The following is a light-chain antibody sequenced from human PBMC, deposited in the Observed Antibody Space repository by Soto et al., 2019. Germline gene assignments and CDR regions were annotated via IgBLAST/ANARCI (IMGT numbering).Light chain of an antibody. V-gene: IGLV2-11*01. J-gene: IGLJ2*01. CDR3: CSYAETYTWI. Sequence: QSALTQPRSVSGSPGQSVTISCTGTSSNVGSYNYVSWYQQHPGQVPELIIYDVTKRPSGVPDRFSGSKSGNTASLTISGLQVDDEADYYCCSYAETYTWIFGGGTKLTVL. CDR2: DVT. CDR1: SSNVGSYNY.